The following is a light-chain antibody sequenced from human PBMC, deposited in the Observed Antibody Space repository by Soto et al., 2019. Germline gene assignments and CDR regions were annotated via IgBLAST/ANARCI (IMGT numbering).Light chain of an antibody. CDR1: QDIRTW. CDR3: QHANSFPIT. CDR2: GAS. Sequence: DLQMTQSPSSVSASVGVRVTITCRASQDIRTWLAWYQQKPGKAPKILIYGASSLQSGVPSRFSGSGSGTYFTLTISSLQPEDFATYYCQHANSFPITFGQGTRLEIK. J-gene: IGKJ5*01. V-gene: IGKV1-12*01.